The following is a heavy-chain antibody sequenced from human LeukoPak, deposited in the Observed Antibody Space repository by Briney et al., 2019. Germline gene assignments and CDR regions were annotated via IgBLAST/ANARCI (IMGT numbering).Heavy chain of an antibody. J-gene: IGHJ5*02. CDR1: GFTFNSYG. Sequence: GRSLRLSCAASGFTFNSYGIHWVRQAPGKGLEWVAVISDDGRTTYYADSVKGRFTISRDNSKNTLYLQMNCLRAEDTAVYYCAKGTLVAAIRANAFDPWGQGTLVTVSS. CDR2: ISDDGRTT. D-gene: IGHD2-15*01. V-gene: IGHV3-30*18. CDR3: AKGTLVAAIRANAFDP.